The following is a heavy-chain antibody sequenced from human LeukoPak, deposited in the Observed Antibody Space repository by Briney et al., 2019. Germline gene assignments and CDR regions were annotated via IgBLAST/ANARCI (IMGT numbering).Heavy chain of an antibody. CDR2: IYYRGST. CDR3: ARSLRTLYRSSWYGNNWFDP. CDR1: GGSISSYY. D-gene: IGHD6-13*01. Sequence: SETLSLTCTVSGGSISSYYGSWIRQPPGKGLEWSGYIYYRGSTNYNPSLKSRVTISVDTSKNQFSLKLSSVTAADTAVYYCARSLRTLYRSSWYGNNWFDPWGQGTLVTVSS. J-gene: IGHJ5*02. V-gene: IGHV4-59*08.